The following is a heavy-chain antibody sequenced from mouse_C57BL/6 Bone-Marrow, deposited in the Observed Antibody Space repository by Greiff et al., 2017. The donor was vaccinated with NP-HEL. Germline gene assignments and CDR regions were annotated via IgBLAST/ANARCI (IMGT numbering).Heavy chain of an antibody. Sequence: VQLQQSGPELVKPGASVKISCKASGYTFTDYYMNWVKQSHGKSLEWIGDINPNNGGTSYNQKFKGKATLTVDKSSSTAYMELRSLTSEDSAVYYCARWITTVVEDYFDYWGQGTTLTVSS. D-gene: IGHD1-1*01. CDR2: INPNNGGT. CDR3: ARWITTVVEDYFDY. J-gene: IGHJ2*01. V-gene: IGHV1-26*01. CDR1: GYTFTDYY.